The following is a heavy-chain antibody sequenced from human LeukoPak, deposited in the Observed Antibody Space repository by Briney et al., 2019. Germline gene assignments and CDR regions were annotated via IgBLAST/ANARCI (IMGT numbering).Heavy chain of an antibody. CDR2: IRGGSSDL. J-gene: IGHJ4*02. V-gene: IGHV3-48*02. CDR3: VRDPVRRFDY. CDR1: GFIFGDYS. Sequence: GGSLRRSCAASGFIFGDYSMNWVRQAPGKGLEWISYIRGGSSDLHYADSVKGRFTISRDNAKNSLYLQMNSLRDEDTAVYYCVRDPVRRFDYWGQGALVTVSS. D-gene: IGHD3-10*01.